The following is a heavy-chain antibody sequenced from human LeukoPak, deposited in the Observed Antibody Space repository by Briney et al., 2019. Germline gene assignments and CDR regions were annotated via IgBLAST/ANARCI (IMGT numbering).Heavy chain of an antibody. J-gene: IGHJ4*02. Sequence: SETLSLTCTVSGGPISSSSYYWGWIRQPPGKGLEWIGSIYYSGSTYYNPSLKSRVTISVDTSKNQFSLKLSSVTAADTAVYYCARRSAVAVPYYFDYWGQGTLVTVSS. CDR1: GGPISSSSYY. CDR3: ARRSAVAVPYYFDY. V-gene: IGHV4-39*01. CDR2: IYYSGST. D-gene: IGHD6-19*01.